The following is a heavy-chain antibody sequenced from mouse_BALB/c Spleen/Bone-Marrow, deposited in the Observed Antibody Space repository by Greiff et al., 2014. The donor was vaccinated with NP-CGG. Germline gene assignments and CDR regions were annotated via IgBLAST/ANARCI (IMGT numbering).Heavy chain of an antibody. Sequence: VQLQQPGAELVKPGASVKLSCTASGFNIKDTYMHWVKQRPEQGLEWIGRIDPANGNIKYDPKFQGKATITADTSSNTAYLQLSSLSSEDTAVYYCASYVYGYYFDYWGQGTPLTVSS. D-gene: IGHD2-2*01. CDR3: ASYVYGYYFDY. V-gene: IGHV14-3*02. CDR2: IDPANGNI. CDR1: GFNIKDTY. J-gene: IGHJ2*01.